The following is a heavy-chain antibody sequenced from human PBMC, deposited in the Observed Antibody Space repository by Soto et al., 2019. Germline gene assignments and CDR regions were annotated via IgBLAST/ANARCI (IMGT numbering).Heavy chain of an antibody. Sequence: EVQLLGSGGGLVQPGGSLRLSCVGSGFTFSTYWMNWVRQAPGKGLEWVANINPDGNVGTYVDSVRGRFTTSRDNVKNSLYLQMNSLRADDTAVYFCAGWGGHDYNYWGQGIMVTVSS. D-gene: IGHD4-4*01. CDR1: GFTFSTYW. J-gene: IGHJ4*02. CDR2: INPDGNVG. V-gene: IGHV3-7*03. CDR3: AGWGGHDYNY.